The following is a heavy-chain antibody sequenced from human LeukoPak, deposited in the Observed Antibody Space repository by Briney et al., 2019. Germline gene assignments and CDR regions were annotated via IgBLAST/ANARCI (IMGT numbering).Heavy chain of an antibody. V-gene: IGHV3-48*01. J-gene: IGHJ4*02. CDR3: TRDLEY. CDR1: GFTFTAYT. Sequence: SGGSPRLSCSASGFTFTAYTMNWVRQAPGKGPEWVSYIDYGGSVTHYADSVKGRFTISRDNAENSLYLQMNSLRVEDTAVYYCTRDLEYWSQGVQVTVSS. CDR2: IDYGGSVT.